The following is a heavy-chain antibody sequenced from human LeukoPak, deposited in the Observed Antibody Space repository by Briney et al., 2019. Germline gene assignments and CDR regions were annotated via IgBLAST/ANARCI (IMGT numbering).Heavy chain of an antibody. Sequence: ASVKVSCKVSGYTLTELSMHWERQAPGKGLEWMGGFDPEDGETIYAQKFQGRVTMTEDTSTDTAYMELSSLRSEDTAVYYCATYYDSSGYYFDYWGQGTLVTVSS. CDR3: ATYYDSSGYYFDY. D-gene: IGHD3-22*01. J-gene: IGHJ4*02. V-gene: IGHV1-24*01. CDR1: GYTLTELS. CDR2: FDPEDGET.